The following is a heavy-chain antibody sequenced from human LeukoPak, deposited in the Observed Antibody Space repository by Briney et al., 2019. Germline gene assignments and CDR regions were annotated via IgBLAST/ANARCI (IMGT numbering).Heavy chain of an antibody. J-gene: IGHJ1*01. D-gene: IGHD2-2*01. Sequence: PGGSLRLSCAASGFTFSSYAMSWVRQAPGKGLEWVSAISGSGGSTYYADSVKGRFTISRDNSKNTLYLQMNSLRAEDTAVYYCAKERFGHYSSTSCYVYFQHWGQGTLVTVSS. V-gene: IGHV3-23*01. CDR2: ISGSGGST. CDR1: GFTFSSYA. CDR3: AKERFGHYSSTSCYVYFQH.